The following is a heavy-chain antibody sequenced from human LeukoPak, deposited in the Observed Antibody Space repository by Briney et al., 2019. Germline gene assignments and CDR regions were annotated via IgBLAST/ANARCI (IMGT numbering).Heavy chain of an antibody. V-gene: IGHV1-69*13. J-gene: IGHJ6*04. CDR1: GGTFSSYA. D-gene: IGHD2-2*01. Sequence: GASVKVSCKVFGGTFSSYAISWVRQAPGQGLEGMGGIIPVFGSAKYAQKFQGRVTITADESTTTAYMELRSLRSEDAAIYYCARDGKYQLLFNGMDVWGKGTTVTVSS. CDR2: IIPVFGSA. CDR3: ARDGKYQLLFNGMDV.